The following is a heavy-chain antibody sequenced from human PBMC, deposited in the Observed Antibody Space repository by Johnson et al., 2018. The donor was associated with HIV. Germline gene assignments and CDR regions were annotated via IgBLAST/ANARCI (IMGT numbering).Heavy chain of an antibody. CDR1: GFTFSNAW. D-gene: IGHD1-26*01. CDR3: TAGQVGGVFDI. J-gene: IGHJ3*02. Sequence: VQLVESGGGLVQPGGSLRLSCAASGFTFSNAWMSWVRQAPGKGLEWVGRIKSKTDGGTPDYAAPVQGRFTISRDDSKNTLYLQMNSLKTEDTGVYYCTAGQVGGVFDIWGQGTMVTVSS. CDR2: IKSKTDGGTP. V-gene: IGHV3-15*01.